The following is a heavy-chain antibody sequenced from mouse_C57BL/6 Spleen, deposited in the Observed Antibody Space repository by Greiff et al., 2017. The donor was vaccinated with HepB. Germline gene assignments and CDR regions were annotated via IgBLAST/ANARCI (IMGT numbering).Heavy chain of an antibody. D-gene: IGHD1-1*01. CDR2: IDPEDGDT. J-gene: IGHJ2*01. V-gene: IGHV14-1*01. CDR1: GFNIKDYY. Sequence: VQLQQSGAELVRPGASVKLSCTASGFNIKDYYMHWVKQRPEQGLEWIGRIDPEDGDTEYAPKFQGKATMTAATSSNTAYLQLSSLTSEDTAVYYCTTLYYYGRGFDYWGQGTTLTVSS. CDR3: TTLYYYGRGFDY.